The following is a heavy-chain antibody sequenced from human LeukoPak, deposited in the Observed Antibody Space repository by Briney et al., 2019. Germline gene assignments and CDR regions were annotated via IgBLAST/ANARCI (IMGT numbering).Heavy chain of an antibody. CDR3: ASDIVATSGDF. V-gene: IGHV3-48*04. CDR2: ITSAGRAI. J-gene: IGHJ4*02. Sequence: GGSLRLSCAASGFTFNAYSMNWVRQAPGKGLEWVSYITSAGRAIYYADSVQGRFTISRDNARNSLYLQMNGLRAEDTAVYYCASDIVATSGDFWGQGTLVTVSS. D-gene: IGHD5-12*01. CDR1: GFTFNAYS.